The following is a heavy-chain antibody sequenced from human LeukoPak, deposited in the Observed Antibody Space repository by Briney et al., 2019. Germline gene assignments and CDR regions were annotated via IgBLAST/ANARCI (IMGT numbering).Heavy chain of an antibody. D-gene: IGHD3-22*01. CDR3: AGFYGSGYWSWDYFDY. CDR2: INHSGST. CDR1: GGSFSGYY. J-gene: IGHJ4*02. V-gene: IGHV4-34*01. Sequence: PSETLSLTCAVYGGSFSGYYWSWIRQPPGKGLEWIGEINHSGSTNYNPSLKSRVTISVGTSKNQFSLKLSSVTAADTAVYYCAGFYGSGYWSWDYFDYWGQGTLVTVSS.